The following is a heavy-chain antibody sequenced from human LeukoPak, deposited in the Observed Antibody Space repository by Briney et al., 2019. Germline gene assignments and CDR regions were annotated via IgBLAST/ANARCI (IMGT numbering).Heavy chain of an antibody. CDR1: GGSISSGDYY. CDR2: IYYSGNT. J-gene: IGHJ4*02. D-gene: IGHD6-19*01. Sequence: PSQTLSLTCTVSGGSISSGDYYWSWIRQPPGKGLEWIGYIYYSGNTYYSPSLKSRVTISVDTSKNQFSLKLSSVTAADTAVYYCARYDGGIAVAGTLDYWGQGTLVTVSS. V-gene: IGHV4-30-4*01. CDR3: ARYDGGIAVAGTLDY.